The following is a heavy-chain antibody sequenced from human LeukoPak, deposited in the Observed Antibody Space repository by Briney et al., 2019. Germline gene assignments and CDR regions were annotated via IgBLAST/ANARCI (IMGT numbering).Heavy chain of an antibody. J-gene: IGHJ4*02. CDR1: GFTFSSYG. CDR3: ARGSYYYDSSGYSQTPIDY. V-gene: IGHV3-30*02. Sequence: AGEALRLSCAASGFTFSSYGMHWVRQAPGKGLEWVAFIRYDGSNKYYADSVKGRFTISRDNSKNTLYLQMNSLRAEDTAVYYCARGSYYYDSSGYSQTPIDYWGQGTLVTVSS. D-gene: IGHD3-22*01. CDR2: IRYDGSNK.